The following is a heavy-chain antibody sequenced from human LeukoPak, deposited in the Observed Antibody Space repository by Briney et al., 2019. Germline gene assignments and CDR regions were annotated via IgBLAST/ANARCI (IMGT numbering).Heavy chain of an antibody. J-gene: IGHJ4*02. D-gene: IGHD2-15*01. Sequence: GGSLRLSCAASGFTFSSYGMSWVRQAPGKGLEWVSAISGSGVSTYYADYVKGRFTISRDNSKNTLYLQMNSLRAEDTGIYYCAKDRVVVVAAALQFDYWGQGTLVTVSS. CDR2: ISGSGVST. CDR1: GFTFSSYG. CDR3: AKDRVVVVAAALQFDY. V-gene: IGHV3-23*01.